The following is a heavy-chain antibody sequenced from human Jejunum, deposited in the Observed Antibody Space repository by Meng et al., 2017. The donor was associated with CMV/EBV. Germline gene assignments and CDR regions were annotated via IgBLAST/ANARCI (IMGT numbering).Heavy chain of an antibody. CDR1: GVSISSSYHY. CDR3: AKDVNPLKWFFDV. D-gene: IGHD1-14*01. J-gene: IGHJ2*01. V-gene: IGHV4-39*07. CDR2: ICHSGAT. Sequence: QGQLQEAGPGLVEPSETPSRSCPVSGVSISSSYHYWVWVRQSPGKGLEWIGSICHSGATYYTPSLTSRLTMSVDTSKNQFSLKLSLVTAADTAVYYCAKDVNPLKWFFDVWGRGTLVTVSS.